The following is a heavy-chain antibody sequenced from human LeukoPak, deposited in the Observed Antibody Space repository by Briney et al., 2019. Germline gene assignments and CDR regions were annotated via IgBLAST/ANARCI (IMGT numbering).Heavy chain of an antibody. J-gene: IGHJ3*02. V-gene: IGHV3-7*01. D-gene: IGHD1-26*01. CDR3: AREVVGATTGAFDI. CDR1: GFTFSSYW. Sequence: GGSLRLSCAASGFTFSSYWMSWVRQAPGKGLEWVANIKQDGSEKYYVDSVKGRFTISRDNAKNSLYLQMNSLRAEDTAVYYCAREVVGATTGAFDIWGQGTMVTVSS. CDR2: IKQDGSEK.